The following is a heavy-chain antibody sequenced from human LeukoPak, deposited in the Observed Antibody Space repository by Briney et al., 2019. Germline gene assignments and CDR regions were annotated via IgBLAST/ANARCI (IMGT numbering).Heavy chain of an antibody. J-gene: IGHJ4*02. CDR1: GFTFSGSA. D-gene: IGHD3-22*01. CDR3: AKFPYYDSSGWAL. V-gene: IGHV3-30*18. CDR2: ISYDGSNK. Sequence: PGGSLRLSCAASGFTFSGSAVHWVRQAPGKGLEWVAVISYDGSNKYYADSVKGRFTISRDNSKNTLYLQMNSLRAEDTAVYYCAKFPYYDSSGWALWGQGTLVTVSS.